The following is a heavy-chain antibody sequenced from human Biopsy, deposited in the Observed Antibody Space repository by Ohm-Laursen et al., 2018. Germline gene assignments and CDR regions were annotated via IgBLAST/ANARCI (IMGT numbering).Heavy chain of an antibody. D-gene: IGHD3-22*01. CDR2: VYYTGCT. CDR3: ARDREYYSDRTVPGYFDL. CDR1: GGSFTGLY. Sequence: SETLSLTCTVSGGSFTGLYWTWIRQPPGKGLQWIGYVYYTGCTDYNPSLQSRVTISVDTSKNHFSLVLRSVTPADTAIYYCARDREYYSDRTVPGYFDLWGHGTLVTVSS. J-gene: IGHJ2*01. V-gene: IGHV4-59*11.